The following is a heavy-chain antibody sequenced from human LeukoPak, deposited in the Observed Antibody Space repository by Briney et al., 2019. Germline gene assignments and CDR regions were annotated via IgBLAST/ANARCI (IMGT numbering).Heavy chain of an antibody. D-gene: IGHD5-24*01. CDR1: GFTISTFA. J-gene: IGHJ4*02. V-gene: IGHV3-23*01. CDR3: ARAPLLPTIQDRYYFDY. Sequence: GGSLRLSCAASGFTISTFAMIWVRQPPGKGLEWVSSIFPSGGEIHYADSVKGRFTISRDNSKNTLYLQLNSLRAEDTAVYYCARAPLLPTIQDRYYFDYWGQGTLVTVSS. CDR2: IFPSGGEI.